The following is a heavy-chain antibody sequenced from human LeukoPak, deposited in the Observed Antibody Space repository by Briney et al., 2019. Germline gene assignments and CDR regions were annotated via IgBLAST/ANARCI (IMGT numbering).Heavy chain of an antibody. J-gene: IGHJ4*02. CDR3: ARDQGGGSTVAFVDY. Sequence: ASVKVSCKASGGTFSSYAISWVRQAPGQGLEWMGMIIPSDGSTTYAQKFQGRVTMTRDTSASTVYLQLSSLTSEDTAVYYCARDQGGGSTVAFVDYWGQGTLVTVSS. CDR1: GGTFSSYA. CDR2: IIPSDGST. V-gene: IGHV1-46*01. D-gene: IGHD3-10*01.